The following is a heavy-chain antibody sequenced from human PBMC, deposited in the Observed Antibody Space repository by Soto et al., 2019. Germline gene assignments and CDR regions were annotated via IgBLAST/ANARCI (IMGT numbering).Heavy chain of an antibody. CDR1: GYTFTSYG. J-gene: IGHJ4*02. V-gene: IGHV1-18*01. D-gene: IGHD3-3*01. CDR3: ARTQQGITIFGVVIIQGTLDY. Sequence: ASVKVSCKASGYTFTSYGISWVRQAPGQGLEWMGWISAYNGNTNYAQKLQGRVTMTTDTSTSTAYMELSSLRSDDTAVYYCARTQQGITIFGVVIIQGTLDYPGQPALVTVSS. CDR2: ISAYNGNT.